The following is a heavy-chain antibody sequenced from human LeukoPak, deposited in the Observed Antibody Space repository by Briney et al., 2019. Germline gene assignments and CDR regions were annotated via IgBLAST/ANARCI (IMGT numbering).Heavy chain of an antibody. CDR1: GDSISRYY. V-gene: IGHV4-59*13. J-gene: IGHJ6*02. D-gene: IGHD3-22*01. Sequence: PSETLSLTCNVSGDSISRYYWGWIRQPPGKGLGWIGYIYYSGSTHYNPSLKSRATISVDPSRSQFSLKLNSVTAADTALYYCARASITMIVVVRGGMDVWGQGTTVTVSS. CDR3: ARASITMIVVVRGGMDV. CDR2: IYYSGST.